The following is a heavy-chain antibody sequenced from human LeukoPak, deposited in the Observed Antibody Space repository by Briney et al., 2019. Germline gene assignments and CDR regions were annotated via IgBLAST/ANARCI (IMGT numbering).Heavy chain of an antibody. CDR3: ARLFSSGWYPGWFDP. V-gene: IGHV4-39*01. CDR2: IYYSGST. D-gene: IGHD6-19*01. J-gene: IGHJ5*02. Sequence: PETLSLTCTVSGGSISSSSYYWGWIRQPPGKGLEWIGSIYYSGSTYYNPSLKSRVTISVDTSKNQFSLKLSSVTAADTAVYYCARLFSSGWYPGWFDPWGQGTLVTVSS. CDR1: GGSISSSSYY.